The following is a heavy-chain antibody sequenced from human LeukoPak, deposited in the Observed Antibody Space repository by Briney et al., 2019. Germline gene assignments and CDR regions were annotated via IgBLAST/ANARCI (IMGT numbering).Heavy chain of an antibody. D-gene: IGHD2-21*02. J-gene: IGHJ4*02. CDR1: GFTFSSYG. V-gene: IGHV3-30*03. CDR2: ISYDGSNK. Sequence: GGSLRLSCAASGFTFSSYGMHWVRQAPGKGLEWVAVISYDGSNKYYADSVKGRFTISRDNSKNTLYLQMNSLRADDTAVYYCARGSVVTAIPWSVDYWGQGTLVTVSS. CDR3: ARGSVVTAIPWSVDY.